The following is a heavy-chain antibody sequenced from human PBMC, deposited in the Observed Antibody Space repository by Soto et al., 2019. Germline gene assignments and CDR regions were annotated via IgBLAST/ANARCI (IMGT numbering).Heavy chain of an antibody. J-gene: IGHJ5*02. D-gene: IGHD6-6*01. CDR3: ARAKLVTRGASYNWFDP. CDR2: IYYSGST. Sequence: PSETLSLTCTVSGGSISSGGYYWSWIRQHPGKGLEWIGYIYYSGSTYYNPSLKSRVTISVDTSKNQFSLKLSSVTAADTAVYYCARAKLVTRGASYNWFDPWGQGTLVTVS. V-gene: IGHV4-31*03. CDR1: GGSISSGGYY.